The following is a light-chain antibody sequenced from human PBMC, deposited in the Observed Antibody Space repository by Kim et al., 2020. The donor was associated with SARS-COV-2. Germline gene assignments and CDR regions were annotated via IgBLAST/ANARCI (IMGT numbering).Light chain of an antibody. CDR3: QQYRSYPVT. V-gene: IGKV1-16*02. J-gene: IGKJ5*01. CDR2: GAS. Sequence: ASCGDRVTITWRASQDIRKCLVWFQQKPGEAPQSLIYGASNLRSGVPSKFSGSGSGTEFSLTINSLQPEDFATYYCQQYRSYPVTFGQGTRLEIK. CDR1: QDIRKC.